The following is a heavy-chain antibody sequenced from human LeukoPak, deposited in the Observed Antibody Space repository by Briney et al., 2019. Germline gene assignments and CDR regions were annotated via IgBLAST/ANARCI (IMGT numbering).Heavy chain of an antibody. D-gene: IGHD3-22*01. V-gene: IGHV5-51*01. Sequence: GESPKISCKGSGYSFTSYWIGWVRQMPGKGLEWMGIIYPGDSDTRYSPSFQGQVTISADKSISTTYLQWSSLKASDTAMYYCARPNSFDYYDSSGIFDYWGQGTLVTVSS. CDR2: IYPGDSDT. J-gene: IGHJ4*02. CDR1: GYSFTSYW. CDR3: ARPNSFDYYDSSGIFDY.